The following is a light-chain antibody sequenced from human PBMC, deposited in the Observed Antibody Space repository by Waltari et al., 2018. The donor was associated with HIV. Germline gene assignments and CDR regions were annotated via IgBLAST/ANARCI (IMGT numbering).Light chain of an antibody. V-gene: IGLV2-23*02. CDR3: CSYAGSSWV. Sequence: QSALTQPASVSGSPGQSITISCTGTSSDVGGYNFVSWYQQYPGKVPKLMVYEVTKRPSGVSNRVSGSKSGNTASLTISGLQAEDEADYYCCSYAGSSWVFGGGTKLTVL. CDR2: EVT. CDR1: SSDVGGYNF. J-gene: IGLJ3*02.